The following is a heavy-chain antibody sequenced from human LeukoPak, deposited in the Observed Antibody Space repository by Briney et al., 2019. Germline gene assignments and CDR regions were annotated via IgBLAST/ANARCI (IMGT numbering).Heavy chain of an antibody. CDR3: ASQVIAVAGRASWFDP. CDR2: IYYGGSS. V-gene: IGHV4-39*01. J-gene: IGHJ5*02. Sequence: SETLSLTCTVSGGSISSSSYYWGWIRQPPGKGLEWIGSIYYGGSSYLNPSLKRRVSVSVDTSKNQFFLNLNSVTAADTAVYYCASQVIAVAGRASWFDPWGQGTLVTVSS. D-gene: IGHD6-19*01. CDR1: GGSISSSSYY.